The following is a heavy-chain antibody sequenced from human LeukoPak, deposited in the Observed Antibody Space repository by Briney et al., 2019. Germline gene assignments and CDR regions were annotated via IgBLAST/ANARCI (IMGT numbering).Heavy chain of an antibody. CDR1: GYTFTSYY. D-gene: IGHD3-3*01. V-gene: IGHV1-46*01. CDR2: INPSGGST. CDR3: ARGLATYYDFWSGYYAGQHFDY. J-gene: IGHJ4*02. Sequence: ASVKVSCKASGYTFTSYYMHWVRQAPGQGLEWMGIINPSGGSTSYAQKFQGRVTMTRDTSTSTVYMELSSLRSEDTAVYYCARGLATYYDFWSGYYAGQHFDYWGQGTLVTVSS.